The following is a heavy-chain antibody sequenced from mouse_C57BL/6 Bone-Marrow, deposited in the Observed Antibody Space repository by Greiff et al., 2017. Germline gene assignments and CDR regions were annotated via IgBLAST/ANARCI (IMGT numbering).Heavy chain of an antibody. Sequence: QVQLQQPGAELVMPGASVKLSCKASGYTFTSYWMHWVKQRPGQGLEWIGEIDPSDSYTNYNQKLKGKSTLTVDKSSSTAYMQLSSLTSEDSAVYYCARNEVRSVLYAMDYWGQGTSVTVAS. D-gene: IGHD2-14*01. CDR3: ARNEVRSVLYAMDY. CDR1: GYTFTSYW. V-gene: IGHV1-69*01. CDR2: IDPSDSYT. J-gene: IGHJ4*01.